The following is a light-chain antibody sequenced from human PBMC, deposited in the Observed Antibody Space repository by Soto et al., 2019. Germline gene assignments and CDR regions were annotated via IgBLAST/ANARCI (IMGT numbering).Light chain of an antibody. Sequence: QSALTQPASVSGSPGQSITISCTGSITDIGYYTYVSWYQQHPGKAPELLIYEVSNRPSGISSRFSGSKSGNTASLTISGLQADDEADYYCSSYAGSINPYVFGTGTKLTVL. CDR3: SSYAGSINPYV. CDR2: EVS. CDR1: ITDIGYYTY. J-gene: IGLJ1*01. V-gene: IGLV2-14*01.